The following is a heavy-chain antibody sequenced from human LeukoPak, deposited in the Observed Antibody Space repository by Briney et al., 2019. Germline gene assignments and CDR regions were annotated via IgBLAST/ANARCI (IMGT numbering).Heavy chain of an antibody. CDR3: AKAKGYYDSSGLGLYFDY. CDR2: ISYDGSNK. D-gene: IGHD3-22*01. J-gene: IGHJ4*02. CDR1: GFTFSSYG. Sequence: GGSLRLSCAASGFTFSSYGMHWVRQAPGKGLEWVAVISYDGSNKYYADSVKGRFTISRDNSKNTLYLQMNSLRAEDTAVYYCAKAKGYYDSSGLGLYFDYWGQGTLVTVSS. V-gene: IGHV3-30*18.